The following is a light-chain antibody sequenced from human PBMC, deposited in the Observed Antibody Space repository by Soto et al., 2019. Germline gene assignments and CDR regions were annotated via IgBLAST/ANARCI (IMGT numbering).Light chain of an antibody. V-gene: IGKV3-20*01. CDR2: AAS. CDR3: QQYGDSPFT. J-gene: IGKJ3*01. Sequence: EIVLTQSPGTLSLSPGEGATLSCRASQTVTVNSLAWYQQTPGQTPRLLIYAASTRATGIPDRFNGSGSGKNRVLTISRLEPEDFAMYYCQQYGDSPFTFGPGTKVDI. CDR1: QTVTVNS.